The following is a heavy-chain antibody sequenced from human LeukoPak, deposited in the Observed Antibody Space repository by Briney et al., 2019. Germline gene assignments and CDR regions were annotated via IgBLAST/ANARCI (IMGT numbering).Heavy chain of an antibody. V-gene: IGHV1-69*05. Sequence: SVKVSCKASVGTFSSYAISWVRLATAPGLEWMGGIIPIFGTANYAQKFQGRVTITTGESTSTAYMELSSLRSEDTAVYYCARVSRDSSGYYWSGWFDPWGQGTLVTVSS. D-gene: IGHD3-22*01. CDR2: IIPIFGTA. CDR3: ARVSRDSSGYYWSGWFDP. J-gene: IGHJ5*02. CDR1: VGTFSSYA.